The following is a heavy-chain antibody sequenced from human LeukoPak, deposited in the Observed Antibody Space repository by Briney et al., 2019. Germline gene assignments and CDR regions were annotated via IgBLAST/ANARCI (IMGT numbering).Heavy chain of an antibody. CDR1: GFTFSSYS. CDR2: VSGSGGNT. D-gene: IGHD4-17*01. Sequence: GGSLRLSCAASGFTFSSYSMNWVRQAPGKGLEWVSTVSGSGGNTYYADSVKGRFTISRDNSKNTLYLQMNSLSAEDTAVYYCAKGYGDYYGMDVWGQGTTVTVSS. V-gene: IGHV3-23*01. J-gene: IGHJ6*02. CDR3: AKGYGDYYGMDV.